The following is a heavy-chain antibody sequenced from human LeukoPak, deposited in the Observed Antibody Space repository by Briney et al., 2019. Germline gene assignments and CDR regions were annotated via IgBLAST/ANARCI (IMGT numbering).Heavy chain of an antibody. V-gene: IGHV4-59*01. CDR3: ARSYSGSYHSPFDY. CDR2: IYYSGST. CDR1: GGSISSYY. D-gene: IGHD1-26*01. Sequence: SETLSLTRTVSGGSISSYYWSWIRQPPGKGLEWIGYIYYSGSTNYNPSLKSRVTISVDTSKNQFSLKLSSVTAADTAVYYCARSYSGSYHSPFDYWGQGTLVTVSS. J-gene: IGHJ4*02.